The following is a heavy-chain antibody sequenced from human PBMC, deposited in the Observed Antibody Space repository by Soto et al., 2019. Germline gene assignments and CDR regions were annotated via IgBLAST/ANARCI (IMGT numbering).Heavy chain of an antibody. Sequence: PSETLXLTCSVSGGSIRGSDDYWGWIRQSPGKGLEYIGSVFYTGSAYYNPSFKSRVSIVADTSTNRFFLNLKSVTATDTGVYYCAKTPTGYYDSWGQGILVTVSS. J-gene: IGHJ4*02. CDR3: AKTPTGYYDS. V-gene: IGHV4-39*02. CDR2: VFYTGSA. D-gene: IGHD2-8*02. CDR1: GGSIRGSDDY.